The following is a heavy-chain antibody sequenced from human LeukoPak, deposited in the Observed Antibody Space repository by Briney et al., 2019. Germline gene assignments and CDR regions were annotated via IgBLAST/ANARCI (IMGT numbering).Heavy chain of an antibody. CDR3: ARYSDILTGYPYYFDY. Sequence: GGSLRLSCAASGFTFSSYWMSWVRQAPGKGREWVANIKQDGSEKYYVDSVKGRFTISRDNAKNSLYLQMHSLRAEDTAVYYCARYSDILTGYPYYFDYWGQGTLVTVSS. CDR1: GFTFSSYW. J-gene: IGHJ4*02. D-gene: IGHD3-9*01. CDR2: IKQDGSEK. V-gene: IGHV3-7*01.